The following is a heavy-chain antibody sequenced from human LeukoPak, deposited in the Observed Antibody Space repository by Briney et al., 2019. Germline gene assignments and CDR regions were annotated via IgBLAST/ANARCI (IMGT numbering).Heavy chain of an antibody. Sequence: GASVKVSCKASGYIFTSYNIYWVRQAPGQGLQWMGIINPSGGSTSYAQKFQGRVTMTRDTSTSTVYMELSSLRSEDTAVYYCARDRLKGDYYDSSGLNYWGQGTLVTVSS. J-gene: IGHJ4*02. CDR1: GYIFTSYN. V-gene: IGHV1-46*01. D-gene: IGHD3-22*01. CDR2: INPSGGST. CDR3: ARDRLKGDYYDSSGLNY.